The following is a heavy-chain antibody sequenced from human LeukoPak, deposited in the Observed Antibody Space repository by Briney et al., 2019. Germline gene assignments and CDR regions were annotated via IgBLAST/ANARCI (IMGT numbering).Heavy chain of an antibody. J-gene: IGHJ4*02. CDR3: ARGSIAVLGLDLDY. V-gene: IGHV1-2*04. CDR1: GYTFTGYY. CDR2: INPNSGGT. Sequence: GASVKVSCKASGYTFTGYYLHWVRQAPGQGLEWMGWINPNSGGTNYAQKFRGWVTVARDTSISTVYMELSRLRSDDTAVYYCARGSIAVLGLDLDYWGQGTLVTVSS. D-gene: IGHD6-19*01.